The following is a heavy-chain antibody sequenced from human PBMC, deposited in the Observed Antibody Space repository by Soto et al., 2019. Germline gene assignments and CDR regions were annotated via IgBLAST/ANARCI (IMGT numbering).Heavy chain of an antibody. J-gene: IGHJ3*02. CDR2: IFPGDSDT. CDR3: AAGYTTGLDAFDI. Sequence: PGESLKISCKGSGYNFANYWIGWVRQMPGKGQEWMGMIFPGDSDTKNSPSLQGQITMSVDKSDSSAYLQWRSLKASDTAMYYCAAGYTTGLDAFDIWGQGTMVTVSS. V-gene: IGHV5-51*01. D-gene: IGHD6-13*01. CDR1: GYNFANYW.